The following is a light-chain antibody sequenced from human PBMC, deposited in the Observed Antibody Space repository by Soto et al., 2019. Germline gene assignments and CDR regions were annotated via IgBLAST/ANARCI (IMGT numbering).Light chain of an antibody. CDR1: QSVGTS. CDR2: AAS. V-gene: IGKV3-11*01. Sequence: DIALTQSPATLSLSPGERASLSCRASQSVGTSLAWYQQRPGQAPRLLLSAASTRATGVPARFSGSGTGTDFNLTISGLQPEDVAVYYCQQRANWPPRDTFGQGTKLEIK. CDR3: QQRANWPPRDT. J-gene: IGKJ2*01.